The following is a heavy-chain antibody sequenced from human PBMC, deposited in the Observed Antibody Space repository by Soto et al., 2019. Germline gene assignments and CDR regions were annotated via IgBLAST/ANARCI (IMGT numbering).Heavy chain of an antibody. D-gene: IGHD6-6*01. CDR3: AKIPAVYSSSPNYFGY. V-gene: IGHV3-23*01. CDR2: ISGSGGST. CDR1: GFTFSSYA. Sequence: GGSLRLSCAASGFTFSSYARSWVRQAPGKGLEWVSAISGSGGSTYYADSVKGRFTISRDNSKNTLYLQMNSLRAEDTAVYYCAKIPAVYSSSPNYFGYWGQGTLGTVSS. J-gene: IGHJ4*02.